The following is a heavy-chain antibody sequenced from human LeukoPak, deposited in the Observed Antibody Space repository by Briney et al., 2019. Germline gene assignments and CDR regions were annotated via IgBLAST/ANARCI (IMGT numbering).Heavy chain of an antibody. Sequence: PSETLSPICPVSGGSISSYYWSWIRQPAGKGLEWIGRIYTSGSTNYNPSLKSRVTMSVDTSKNQFSLKLSSVTAADTAVYYCARQDYTTLFDYWGQGDPCTVSS. D-gene: IGHD1-26*01. V-gene: IGHV4-4*07. CDR3: ARQDYTTLFDY. CDR1: GGSISSYY. CDR2: IYTSGST. J-gene: IGHJ4*02.